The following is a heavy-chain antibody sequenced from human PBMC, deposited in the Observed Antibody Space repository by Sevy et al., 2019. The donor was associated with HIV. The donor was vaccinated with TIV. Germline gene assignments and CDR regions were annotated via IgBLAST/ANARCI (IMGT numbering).Heavy chain of an antibody. V-gene: IGHV3-23*01. Sequence: GRSLRLSCATFGFNFRNSWMAWVRQTPGKGLEWVSAISGSADATYYTDSVKGRFTISRDNSKNTVYLQMNSLRAEDTAVYYCVKEVSQYSYSDYWGQGTLVTVSS. D-gene: IGHD5-18*01. J-gene: IGHJ4*02. CDR2: ISGSADAT. CDR1: GFNFRNSW. CDR3: VKEVSQYSYSDY.